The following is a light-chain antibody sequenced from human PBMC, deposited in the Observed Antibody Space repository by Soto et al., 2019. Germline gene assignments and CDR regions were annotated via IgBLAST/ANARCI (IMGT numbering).Light chain of an antibody. CDR1: QSFFYSSKSKNP. CDR3: QQYYNIPWT. V-gene: IGKV4-1*01. Sequence: DIVMSQSPDSLAVSPGERATITCKSSQSFFYSSKSKNPVAWYQQKPGQPPKLLIYSASTRETGVPDRFSGSGSGTDFTLTISSLQAEDVAVYYCQQYYNIPWTFGQGTKVEVK. CDR2: SAS. J-gene: IGKJ1*01.